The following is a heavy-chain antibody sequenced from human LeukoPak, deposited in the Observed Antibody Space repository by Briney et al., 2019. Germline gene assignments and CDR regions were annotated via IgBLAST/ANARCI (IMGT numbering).Heavy chain of an antibody. CDR1: GGSISSYY. CDR3: ARDSRFSSIAARYLDVLDI. Sequence: SETLSLTCTVSGGSISSYYWSWIRQPPGKGLEWIGCIYYSGSTEYNPSLKSRVTISVDTSKNQFSLKLRSVTAADTAVYYCARDSRFSSIAARYLDVLDIWGQGTMVTVSS. CDR2: IYYSGST. D-gene: IGHD6-6*01. J-gene: IGHJ3*02. V-gene: IGHV4-59*01.